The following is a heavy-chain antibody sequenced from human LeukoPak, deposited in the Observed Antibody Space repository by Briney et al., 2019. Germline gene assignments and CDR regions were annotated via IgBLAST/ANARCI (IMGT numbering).Heavy chain of an antibody. V-gene: IGHV4-39*01. J-gene: IGHJ4*02. D-gene: IGHD3-22*01. Sequence: SETLSLTCTVSGGSISSSSYYWGWIRQPPGKGLEWIGSIYYSGSTYYNPSLKSRVTISVDTSKNQFSLKLSSVTAADTAVYYCVRGRGDYYDSSGGYYFDFWGQGTLVTVSS. CDR1: GGSISSSSYY. CDR2: IYYSGST. CDR3: VRGRGDYYDSSGGYYFDF.